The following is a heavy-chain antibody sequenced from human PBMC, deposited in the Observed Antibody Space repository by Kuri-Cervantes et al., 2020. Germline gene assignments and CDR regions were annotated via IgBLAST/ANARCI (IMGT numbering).Heavy chain of an antibody. J-gene: IGHJ4*02. Sequence: SETLSLTCAVYGGSFSDYHWNYIRQPPGKGLEWIGEIDHTGSTNYNPSLKSRVTLSVDTSKNQFSLKLGSVTAADTAVYYCARASDLGFLEWLYHLEWGQGTLVTVSS. CDR3: ARASDLGFLEWLYHLE. CDR1: GGSFSDYH. D-gene: IGHD3-3*01. CDR2: IDHTGST. V-gene: IGHV4-34*01.